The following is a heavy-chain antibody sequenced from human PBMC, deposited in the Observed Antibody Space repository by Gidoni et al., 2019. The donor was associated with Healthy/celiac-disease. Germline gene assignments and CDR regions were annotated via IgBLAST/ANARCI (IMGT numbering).Heavy chain of an antibody. CDR3: EKDFQHYSNLIDY. J-gene: IGHJ4*02. CDR1: GFTFSSYA. CDR2: ISGSGGRK. Sequence: EVQLLESGGGLVQPGGSLRLSCASSGFTFSSYAISWVRQAPGKGLEWVSAISGSGGRKYYADSVKGRFTISRENYKNTLYLQMNSLRAEDTAVYYCEKDFQHYSNLIDYWGQGTLVTVSS. D-gene: IGHD4-4*01. V-gene: IGHV3-23*01.